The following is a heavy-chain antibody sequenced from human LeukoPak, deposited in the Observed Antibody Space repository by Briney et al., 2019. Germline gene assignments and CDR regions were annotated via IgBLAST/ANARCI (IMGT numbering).Heavy chain of an antibody. CDR2: INPNSGGT. Sequence: ALVKVSCKTSGYSFTSFFLNWVRQAPGQGLEWMGRINPNSGGTDSGQKFQGGVTMTRDTSISTAYMELRSLTFDDTAVYYCARVDAASLAVHYWGQGTLVTVSS. CDR1: GYSFTSFF. CDR3: ARVDAASLAVHY. V-gene: IGHV1-2*02. D-gene: IGHD6-13*01. J-gene: IGHJ4*02.